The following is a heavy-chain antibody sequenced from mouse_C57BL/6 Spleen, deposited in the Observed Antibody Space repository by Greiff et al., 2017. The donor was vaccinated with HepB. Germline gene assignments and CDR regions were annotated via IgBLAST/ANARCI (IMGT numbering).Heavy chain of an antibody. CDR1: GYSITSGYD. D-gene: IGHD1-1*01. CDR3: ARDDGSSGFAY. CDR2: ISYSGST. V-gene: IGHV3-1*01. J-gene: IGHJ3*01. Sequence: EVKLQESGPGMVKPSQSLSLTCTVTGYSITSGYDWHWIRHFPGNKLEWMGYISYSGSTNYNPSLKSRISITHDTSKNHFFLKLNSVTTEDTATYYCARDDGSSGFAYWGQGTLVTVSA.